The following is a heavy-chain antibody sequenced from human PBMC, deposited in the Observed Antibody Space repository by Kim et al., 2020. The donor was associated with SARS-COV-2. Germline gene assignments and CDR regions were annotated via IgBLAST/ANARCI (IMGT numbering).Heavy chain of an antibody. Sequence: GGSLRLSCAASGFTFSSYSMNWVRQAPGKGLEWVSSISSSSSYIYYADSVKGRFTISRDNAKNSLYLQMNSLRAEDTAVYYCARDHYSSITRTTRHLDYWGQGTLVTVSS. CDR3: ARDHYSSITRTTRHLDY. V-gene: IGHV3-21*01. CDR1: GFTFSSYS. J-gene: IGHJ4*02. D-gene: IGHD1-7*01. CDR2: ISSSSSYI.